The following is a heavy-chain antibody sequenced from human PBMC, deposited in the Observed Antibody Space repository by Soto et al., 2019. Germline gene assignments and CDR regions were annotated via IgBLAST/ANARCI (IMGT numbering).Heavy chain of an antibody. CDR1: GGSFSSYY. CDR2: IYYTGST. V-gene: IGHV4-39*01. D-gene: IGHD1-1*01. J-gene: IGHJ4*02. Sequence: SETLSLTCAVYGGSFSSYYWGWIRQPPGKGLEWIGSIYYTGSTYYTPSLESRVTISVDTSKNQFSLKLSSVTAADTAVFYCARLPGITTLRRDYWGQGTLVTVYS. CDR3: ARLPGITTLRRDY.